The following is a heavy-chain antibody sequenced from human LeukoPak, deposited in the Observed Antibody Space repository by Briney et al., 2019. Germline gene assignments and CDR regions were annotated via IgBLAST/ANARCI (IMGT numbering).Heavy chain of an antibody. D-gene: IGHD3-10*01. Sequence: GGSLRLSCTASGFIFSTYGMHWVRQAPGKGLEWVAFITHEGGYIQYYAESVKGRFTISRDNSKNTLYLDMTSLSSEDAAVYDCAKDKEYASGSYPIDSWGLGTLVTVSS. V-gene: IGHV3-30*02. CDR2: ITHEGGYIQ. J-gene: IGHJ4*02. CDR1: GFIFSTYG. CDR3: AKDKEYASGSYPIDS.